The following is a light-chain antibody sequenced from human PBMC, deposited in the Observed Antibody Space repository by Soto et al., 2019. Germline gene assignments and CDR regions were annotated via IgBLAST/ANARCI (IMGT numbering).Light chain of an antibody. CDR2: RAS. CDR3: QQYSRSPFT. Sequence: IVITQSPAGRSVSQGESATLSCRASQIIYYNVAWYQHRPGQAPRLLIYRASIRATGVPARFSGSGSGTDFTLTISSLEPEDFATYYCQQYSRSPFTFGAGTKVDIK. J-gene: IGKJ4*01. CDR1: QIIYYN. V-gene: IGKV3-15*01.